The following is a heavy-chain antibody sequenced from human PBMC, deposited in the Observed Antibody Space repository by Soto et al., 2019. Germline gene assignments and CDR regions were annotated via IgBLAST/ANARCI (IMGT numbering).Heavy chain of an antibody. D-gene: IGHD3-9*01. CDR2: IYYSGST. V-gene: IGHV4-59*01. J-gene: IGHJ6*02. Sequence: SETLSLTCTVSGGSISSYYWSWIRQPPGKGLEWIGYIYYSGSTNYNPSLKSRVTISVDTSKNQFSLKLSSVTAADTVVYYCARGGYDILTGYYSRYYGMDVWGQGTTVTVSS. CDR3: ARGGYDILTGYYSRYYGMDV. CDR1: GGSISSYY.